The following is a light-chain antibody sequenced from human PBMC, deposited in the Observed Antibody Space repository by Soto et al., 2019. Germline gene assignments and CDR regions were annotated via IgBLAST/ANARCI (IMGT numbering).Light chain of an antibody. V-gene: IGKV3-15*01. CDR2: GAS. Sequence: EIVMTQSPATLSVSPGERVTISCRASQSVRSNLAWYQQKPGQAPRLLIYGASTRATGLPARFSGSGSGTDFTLTISRLEPEDFAVYYCQQYGSSPLTFGPGTKVDIK. CDR1: QSVRSN. J-gene: IGKJ3*01. CDR3: QQYGSSPLT.